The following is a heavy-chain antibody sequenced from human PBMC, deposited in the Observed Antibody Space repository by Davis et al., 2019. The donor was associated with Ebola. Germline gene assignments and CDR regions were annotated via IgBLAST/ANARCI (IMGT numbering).Heavy chain of an antibody. D-gene: IGHD6-6*01. Sequence: PGGSLRLSCAASGFTFSSYWMSWVRQAPGKGLEWVANIKQDGSEKYYVDSVKGRFTISRDNAKNSLYLQMNSLRAEDTAVYYCARSSSSGLWGMDVWGQGTTVTVSS. CDR1: GFTFSSYW. J-gene: IGHJ6*02. CDR2: IKQDGSEK. V-gene: IGHV3-7*01. CDR3: ARSSSSGLWGMDV.